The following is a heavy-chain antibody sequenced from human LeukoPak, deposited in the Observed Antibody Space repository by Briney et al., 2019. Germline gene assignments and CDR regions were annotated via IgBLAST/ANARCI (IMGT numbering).Heavy chain of an antibody. CDR1: GFTFSSYL. J-gene: IGHJ4*02. D-gene: IGHD2-8*02. CDR3: ARDTGGSAYFDY. Sequence: GGSLRLSCAASGFTFSSYLMNWVRQAPGKRLGWVSSIRSASVYFYYADSVKGRFTISRDNAKKSLYLQMDSLRAEDTAVYYCARDTGGSAYFDYWGQGTLVTVSS. V-gene: IGHV3-21*01. CDR2: IRSASVYF.